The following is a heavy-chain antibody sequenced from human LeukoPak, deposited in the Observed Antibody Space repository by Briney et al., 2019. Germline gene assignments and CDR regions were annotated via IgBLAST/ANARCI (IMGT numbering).Heavy chain of an antibody. J-gene: IGHJ6*03. CDR1: GYTFTGYY. CDR3: ARERTTTVTTDYYYYMDV. D-gene: IGHD4-17*01. CDR2: INPNSGGT. V-gene: IGHV1-2*06. Sequence: ASVKVSCKASGYTFTGYYMHWVRQAPGQGLEWMGRINPNSGGTNYAQKFQGRVTMTRDTSNSTAYMELSRLRSDDTAGYYCARERTTTVTTDYYYYMDVWGKGTTVTVSS.